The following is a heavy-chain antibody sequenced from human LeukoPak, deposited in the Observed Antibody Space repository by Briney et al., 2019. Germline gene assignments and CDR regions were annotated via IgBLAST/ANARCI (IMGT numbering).Heavy chain of an antibody. CDR3: TTRRQDGW. Sequence: GGSLRLPCVGSGFTFSDAWMSWVRQAPGKGLEWVGRIKSKSDGGTIDYAAPVKGRSTISRDDSSNTLYLQMNSLKTENTAVYYCTTRRQDGWWGQGTLVTVS. CDR2: IKSKSDGGTI. CDR1: GFTFSDAW. J-gene: IGHJ4*02. D-gene: IGHD2-15*01. V-gene: IGHV3-15*01.